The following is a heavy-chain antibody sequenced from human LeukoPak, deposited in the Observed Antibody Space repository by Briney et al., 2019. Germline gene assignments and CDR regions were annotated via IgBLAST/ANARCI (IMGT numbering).Heavy chain of an antibody. J-gene: IGHJ4*02. V-gene: IGHV4-38-2*02. CDR3: ARHYYYDI. Sequence: SETLSLTCSVSSDSISGYFWNWIRQPPGKGLEWIAGIYHSGSTYYNPSLKSRVTISVDTSKNQFSLKLRSVTAADTAIYYCARHYYYDIWAQGTLVTVSS. CDR2: IYHSGST. CDR1: SDSISGYF.